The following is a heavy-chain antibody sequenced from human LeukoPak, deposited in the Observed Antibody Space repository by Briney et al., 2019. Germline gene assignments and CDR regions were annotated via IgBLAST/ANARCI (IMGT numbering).Heavy chain of an antibody. V-gene: IGHV3-13*04. J-gene: IGHJ2*01. CDR1: GFTFSTYD. CDR2: IDTAGGT. Sequence: PGGSLRLSCAASGFTFSTYDMHWVRQAAGKGLEWVSAIDTAGGTYYPGSVKGRFTISRENTKNSLYLQMNSLRAGDTAVYYCIRGSNYYDSSTSPGYFDLWGRGTLVTVSS. D-gene: IGHD3-22*01. CDR3: IRGSNYYDSSTSPGYFDL.